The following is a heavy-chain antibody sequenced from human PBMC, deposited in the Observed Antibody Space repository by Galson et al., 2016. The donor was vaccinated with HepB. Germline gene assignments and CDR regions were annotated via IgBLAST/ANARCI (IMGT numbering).Heavy chain of an antibody. CDR2: IKQDGSEK. Sequence: SLRLSCAASGLSLSTYWMIWVRQAPGKGLEWVANIKQDGSEKYYVDSAKGRFTISRDNSKNSLYLQMNSLRAEDTAVYYCASRSDGVPNHWGQGTLVTVSS. CDR3: ASRSDGVPNH. CDR1: GLSLSTYW. D-gene: IGHD4-17*01. V-gene: IGHV3-7*03. J-gene: IGHJ4*02.